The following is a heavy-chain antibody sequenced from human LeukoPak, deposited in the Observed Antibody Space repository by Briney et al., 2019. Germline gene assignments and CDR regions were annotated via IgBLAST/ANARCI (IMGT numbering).Heavy chain of an antibody. D-gene: IGHD2-8*01. J-gene: IGHJ4*02. CDR2: IRYDGSNK. V-gene: IGHV3-30*02. Sequence: GGSLRLSCAASGSTFSSYGMHWVRQAPGKGLEWVAFIRYDGSNKYYADSVKGRFTISRDNSKNTLYLQMSSLRAEDTAVYYCAKDRSDNKTWYAGSHWGQGTLVTVSS. CDR1: GSTFSSYG. CDR3: AKDRSDNKTWYAGSH.